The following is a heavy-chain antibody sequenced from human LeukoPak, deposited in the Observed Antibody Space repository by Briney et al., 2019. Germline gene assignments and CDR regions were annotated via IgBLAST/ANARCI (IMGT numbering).Heavy chain of an antibody. CDR2: IYNSGST. D-gene: IGHD6-6*01. V-gene: IGHV4-61*08. CDR1: GGSVSGGGYY. J-gene: IGHJ6*02. CDR3: ARDLRSSSSSGINYYGMDV. Sequence: TSETLSLTCTVSGGSVSGGGYYWSWIRQPPGKGLEWIGYIYNSGSTSYNPSLKSRVTMSVDMSKNQISLRLSSVTAADTAVYYCARDLRSSSSSGINYYGMDVWGQGTTVTVSS.